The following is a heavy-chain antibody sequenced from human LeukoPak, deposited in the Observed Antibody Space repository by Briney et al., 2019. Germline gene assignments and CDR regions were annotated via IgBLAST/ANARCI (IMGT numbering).Heavy chain of an antibody. CDR3: ARGPPRGKYYYMDV. D-gene: IGHD1-1*01. V-gene: IGHV3-13*04. CDR1: GFTFSSFD. CDR2: IGTASDT. Sequence: GVPLRLSCVASGFTFSSFDMHWVRQPTGQGLEKVSTIGTASDTYYPGSVEGRFTLSRDNAKNSLYLQMNSLTAGDTAVYYCARGPPRGKYYYMDVWGKGTTVTVSS. J-gene: IGHJ6*03.